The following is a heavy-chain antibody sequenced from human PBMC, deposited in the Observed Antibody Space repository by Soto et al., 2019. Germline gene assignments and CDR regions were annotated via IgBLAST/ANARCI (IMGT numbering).Heavy chain of an antibody. CDR1: GGTFSSYA. V-gene: IGHV1-69*01. D-gene: IGHD3-10*01. Sequence: QVQLVQSGAEVKKPGSSVKVSCKASGGTFSSYAISWVRQAPGQGLEWMGGIIPIFGTANYAQKFQGRVTITADESTSTAYMELSSLRSEDTAVYYCASLRSGSHGVGYYYGMDVWGQGTTVTVSS. J-gene: IGHJ6*02. CDR2: IIPIFGTA. CDR3: ASLRSGSHGVGYYYGMDV.